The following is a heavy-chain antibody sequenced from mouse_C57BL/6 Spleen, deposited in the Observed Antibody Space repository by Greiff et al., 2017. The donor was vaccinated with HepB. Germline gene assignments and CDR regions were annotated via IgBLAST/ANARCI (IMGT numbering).Heavy chain of an antibody. CDR1: GYSFTDYN. V-gene: IGHV1-39*01. Sequence: EVKLMESGPELVKPGASVKISCKASGYSFTDYNMNWVKQSHGKSLEWIGVINPNYGTTSYNQKFKGKATLTVDQSSSTAYMQLNSLTSEDSAVYYGARGDLTGYAMDYWGQGTSVTVSS. J-gene: IGHJ4*01. CDR2: INPNYGTT. CDR3: ARGDLTGYAMDY. D-gene: IGHD4-1*01.